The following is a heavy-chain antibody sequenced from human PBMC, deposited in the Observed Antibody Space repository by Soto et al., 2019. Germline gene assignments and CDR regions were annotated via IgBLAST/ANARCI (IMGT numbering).Heavy chain of an antibody. Sequence: SETLSLTCTVSGGSISSSSYYWGWIRQPPGKGLEWIGSIYYSGSTYYNQSLKNRVTISVDTSKNQFSLKLSSLTVADTVVYYCARLGYCSGGSCYLAYYFDYWGQGTLVTVS. V-gene: IGHV4-39*01. CDR2: IYYSGST. CDR1: GGSISSSSYY. D-gene: IGHD2-15*01. CDR3: ARLGYCSGGSCYLAYYFDY. J-gene: IGHJ4*02.